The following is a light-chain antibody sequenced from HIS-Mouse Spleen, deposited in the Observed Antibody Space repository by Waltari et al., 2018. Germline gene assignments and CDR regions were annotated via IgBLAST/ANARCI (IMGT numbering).Light chain of an antibody. Sequence: QSALTQPASVSGSPGPSITIYCTGTSSDVGVYNYVSGYQQHPGKAPKPMIYEVSKLPSGVSNRFSGSKSGNTASLTISGLQAEDEADYYCSSYTSSSTLVVFGGGTKLTVL. V-gene: IGLV2-14*01. CDR3: SSYTSSSTLVV. CDR2: EVS. J-gene: IGLJ2*01. CDR1: SSDVGVYNY.